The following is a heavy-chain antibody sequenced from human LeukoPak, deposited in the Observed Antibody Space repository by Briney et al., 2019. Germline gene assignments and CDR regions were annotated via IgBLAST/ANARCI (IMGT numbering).Heavy chain of an antibody. V-gene: IGHV4-4*07. CDR1: GGSISSHY. CDR2: IYVSGST. Sequence: PSETLSLTCTVSGGSISSHYWSWIRQSAGKGLEWIGRIYVSGSTNYNPSLKSRVTMSIDMSKTQFSLNLTSVTAADTAVYYCARDRTGYTGYEGDPFDIWGQGTMVTVSP. CDR3: ARDRTGYTGYEGDPFDI. J-gene: IGHJ3*02. D-gene: IGHD5-12*01.